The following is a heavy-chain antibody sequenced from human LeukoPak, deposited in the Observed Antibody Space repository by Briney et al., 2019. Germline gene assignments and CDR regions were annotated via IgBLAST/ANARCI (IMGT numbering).Heavy chain of an antibody. J-gene: IGHJ4*02. Sequence: SETLSLTCTVSGGSISSYYWSWIRQPPGKGLEWIGYIYYSGSTNYNPSLKSRVTISVDTSKNQFSLKLSSVTAADTAVYYCARKGYSYGTGDDYWGQGTLVTVSS. CDR3: ARKGYSYGTGDDY. CDR2: IYYSGST. V-gene: IGHV4-59*08. CDR1: GGSISSYY. D-gene: IGHD5-18*01.